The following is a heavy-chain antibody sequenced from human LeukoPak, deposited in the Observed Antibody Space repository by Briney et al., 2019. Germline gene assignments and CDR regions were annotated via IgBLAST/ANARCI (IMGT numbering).Heavy chain of an antibody. V-gene: IGHV1-46*03. CDR2: INPSGGST. J-gene: IGHJ4*02. Sequence: ASVKVSCKASGYTFTSYYMHWVRQAPGQGLEWKGIINPSGGSTSYAQKFQGRVTMTRDTSTSTVYMELSSLRSEDTAVYYCARDGYSYGYAHFFDYWGQGTLVTVSS. CDR3: ARDGYSYGYAHFFDY. CDR1: GYTFTSYY. D-gene: IGHD5-18*01.